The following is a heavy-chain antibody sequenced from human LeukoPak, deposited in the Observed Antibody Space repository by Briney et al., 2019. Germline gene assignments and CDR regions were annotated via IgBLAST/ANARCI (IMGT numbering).Heavy chain of an antibody. V-gene: IGHV4-34*01. D-gene: IGHD3-3*01. CDR2: INHSGST. J-gene: IGHJ2*01. CDR3: ARGMTIWLRWYFDL. Sequence: SETLSLTCAVYGGSFSGYYWSWIRQPPGKGLDWIGEINHSGSTNYNPSLKSRVTISVDTSKNQFSLKLSSVTAADTAVYYCARGMTIWLRWYFDLWGRGTLVTVSS. CDR1: GGSFSGYY.